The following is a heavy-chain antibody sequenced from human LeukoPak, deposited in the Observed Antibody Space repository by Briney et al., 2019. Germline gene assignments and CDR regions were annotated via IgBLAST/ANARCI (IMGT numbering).Heavy chain of an antibody. CDR3: ARDAGYSYGRKSHFDY. Sequence: GASVKVSCKASGYTFTSYYMHWVRQAPGQGLEWMGIINPSGGSTSYAQKLQGRVTMTRDTSTSTVYMELSSLRAEDTAVYYCARDAGYSYGRKSHFDYWGQGTLVTVSS. CDR1: GYTFTSYY. CDR2: INPSGGST. D-gene: IGHD5-18*01. J-gene: IGHJ4*02. V-gene: IGHV1-46*01.